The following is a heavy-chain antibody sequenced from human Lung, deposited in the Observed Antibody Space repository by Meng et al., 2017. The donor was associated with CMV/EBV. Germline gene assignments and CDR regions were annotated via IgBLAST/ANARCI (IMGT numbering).Heavy chain of an antibody. J-gene: IGHJ6*02. D-gene: IGHD3-3*01. CDR3: ERVTIFGAYGMDV. V-gene: IGHV1-69*05. CDR2: IIPIFGTA. Sequence: SXXVSXKASGGTFSSYAISWVRQAPGQGLEWMGGIIPIFGTANYAQKFQGRVTITTDESTSTAYMELSSLRSEDTAVYYCERVTIFGAYGMDVWGQGTPVTVSS. CDR1: GGTFSSYA.